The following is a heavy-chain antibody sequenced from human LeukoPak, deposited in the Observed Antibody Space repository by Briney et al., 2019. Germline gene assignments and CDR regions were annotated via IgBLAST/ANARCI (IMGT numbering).Heavy chain of an antibody. J-gene: IGHJ4*02. CDR1: GFTFSSYA. V-gene: IGHV3-66*01. D-gene: IGHD6-19*01. CDR2: IYRDGNT. Sequence: GGSLRLSCAASGFTFSSYAMSWVRQAPGKGLEWVSMIYRDGNTNYADSVKGRFTISRDNSKNTLSLQMNSLRAEDTAVYYCACSGPYSNGGVMTDYWGQGTLVTVSS. CDR3: ACSGPYSNGGVMTDY.